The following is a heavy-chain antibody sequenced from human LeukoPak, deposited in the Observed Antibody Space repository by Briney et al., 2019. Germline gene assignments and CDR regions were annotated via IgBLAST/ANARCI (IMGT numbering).Heavy chain of an antibody. V-gene: IGHV3-21*01. CDR3: ARGSSSWYGLDY. CDR2: IGTSTSYI. D-gene: IGHD6-13*01. J-gene: IGHJ4*02. CDR1: GFTFSTYI. Sequence: GGSLRLSCAASGFTFSTYIMNWVRQTPGKGLEWVSSIGTSTSYIYYADSVKGRFAISRDNAKNSLYLEMNSLRAEDTAVYYCARGSSSWYGLDYWGQGTLVTVSS.